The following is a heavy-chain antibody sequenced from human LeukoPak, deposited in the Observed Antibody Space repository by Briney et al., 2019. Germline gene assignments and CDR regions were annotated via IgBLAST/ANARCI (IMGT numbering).Heavy chain of an antibody. D-gene: IGHD6-13*01. J-gene: IGHJ4*02. Sequence: GGSLRLSCAASGFTFSSYWMSWVRQAPGKGLEWVANIKQDGSEKYYADSVKGRFTISRDNSKNTLYLQMNSLRAEDTAVYYCAKEGQQLIQDSWGQGTLVTVSS. CDR1: GFTFSSYW. V-gene: IGHV3-7*01. CDR2: IKQDGSEK. CDR3: AKEGQQLIQDS.